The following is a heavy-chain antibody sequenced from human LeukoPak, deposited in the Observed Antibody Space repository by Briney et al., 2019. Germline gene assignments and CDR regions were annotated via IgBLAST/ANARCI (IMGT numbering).Heavy chain of an antibody. V-gene: IGHV3-30*04. D-gene: IGHD1-26*01. CDR3: ARSRRRELLGTYFDY. CDR1: GFTFSYYA. Sequence: GGSLRPSCAASGFTFSYYAMHWVRQAPGKGLEWVAVISYDGNNKYYADSVKGRFTISRDNSKNTLYLQMNSLRAEDTAVYYCARSRRRELLGTYFDYWGQGTLVTVSS. CDR2: ISYDGNNK. J-gene: IGHJ4*02.